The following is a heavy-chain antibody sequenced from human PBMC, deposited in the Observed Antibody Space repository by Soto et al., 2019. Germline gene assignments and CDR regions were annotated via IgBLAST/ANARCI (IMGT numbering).Heavy chain of an antibody. CDR1: GFTFSSYS. Sequence: GGSLRLSCAASGFTFSSYSMNWVRQAPGKGLEWVSSISSSSSYIYYADSVKGRFTISRDNAKNSLYLQMNSLRAEDTAVYYCARDPYPYGSGSEGPFDYWGQGTLVNVS. V-gene: IGHV3-21*01. CDR2: ISSSSSYI. J-gene: IGHJ4*02. D-gene: IGHD3-10*01. CDR3: ARDPYPYGSGSEGPFDY.